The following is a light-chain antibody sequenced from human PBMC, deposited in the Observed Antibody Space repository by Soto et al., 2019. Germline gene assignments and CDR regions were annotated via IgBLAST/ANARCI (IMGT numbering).Light chain of an antibody. V-gene: IGKV4-1*01. CDR1: QSILFSSNNKNY. CDR3: KQYYSAPMT. Sequence: DIVMTQSPDSLAVSLGERATINCKSSQSILFSSNNKNYLAWYQQKAGQPPKLLIYWASTRESGVHDRFSGSGSGTDFTLTISSLQAEDVAVYHCKQYYSAPMTFGQGTRLEIK. CDR2: WAS. J-gene: IGKJ5*01.